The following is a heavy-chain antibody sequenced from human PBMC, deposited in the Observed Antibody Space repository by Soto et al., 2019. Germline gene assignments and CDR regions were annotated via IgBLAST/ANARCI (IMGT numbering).Heavy chain of an antibody. D-gene: IGHD5-18*01. V-gene: IGHV3-23*01. CDR1: GFTFSTYA. Sequence: RLSCAASGFTFSTYAMSWVRQAPGKGLEWVSSISGSAATTDYADSVKGRFTISRDNSQNTLFLQMNSLKAEDTATYFCAKQHLWKFRWFDPWGQGKLVTVSS. J-gene: IGHJ5*02. CDR2: ISGSAATT. CDR3: AKQHLWKFRWFDP.